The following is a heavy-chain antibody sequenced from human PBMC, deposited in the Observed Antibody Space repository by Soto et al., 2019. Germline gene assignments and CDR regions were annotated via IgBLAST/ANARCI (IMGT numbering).Heavy chain of an antibody. D-gene: IGHD3-3*01. J-gene: IGHJ6*02. Sequence: QLQLQESGSGLVKTSQTLSLTCAVSGGSISRGGYSWSWIRQPPGKGLEWIGYIYHSGSTYYNPSLESRVNISVDRSKKQFSRKLSSVIAADTAVYYCAAMTRYDFLPSYGMDVWGQGTTVTVSS. CDR3: AAMTRYDFLPSYGMDV. V-gene: IGHV4-30-2*01. CDR2: IYHSGST. CDR1: GGSISRGGYS.